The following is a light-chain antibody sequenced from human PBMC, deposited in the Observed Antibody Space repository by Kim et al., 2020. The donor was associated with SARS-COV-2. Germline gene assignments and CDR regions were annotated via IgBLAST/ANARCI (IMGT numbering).Light chain of an antibody. J-gene: IGKJ1*01. CDR3: QQTSSAPRT. Sequence: SAPVVYRVTITGRASQDISRYLNWYQQKPGKAPKLLIYTASSLQSGVPSRFTGSGSETDFTLTITSLQPEDFATYYCQQTSSAPRTFGQGTKVEI. CDR2: TAS. CDR1: QDISRY. V-gene: IGKV1-39*01.